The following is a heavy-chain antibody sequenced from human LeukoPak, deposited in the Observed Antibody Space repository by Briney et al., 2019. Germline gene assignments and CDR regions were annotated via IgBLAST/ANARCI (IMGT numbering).Heavy chain of an antibody. CDR2: VSSSGDST. D-gene: IGHD3-10*01. V-gene: IGHV3-23*01. Sequence: GGSLRLSCAASGFTSSSYAMSWVRQAPGKGLEWVSTVSSSGDSTYYADSVKGRFTIFRDNSKNTLYLQMNSLRAEDTAVYYCAEDRVSYYYGSADMDVWGRGTTVTVSS. CDR3: AEDRVSYYYGSADMDV. CDR1: GFTSSSYA. J-gene: IGHJ6*04.